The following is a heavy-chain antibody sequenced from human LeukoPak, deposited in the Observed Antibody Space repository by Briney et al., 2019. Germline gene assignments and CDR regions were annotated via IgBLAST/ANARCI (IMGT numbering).Heavy chain of an antibody. CDR3: ARGLDNYGYKFDY. CDR1: GFTFSSYA. V-gene: IGHV3-23*01. Sequence: GGSLRLSCAASGFTFSSYAMSWVRQAPGKGLEWVSGISTSGGNTDYADSVKGRFTISRDNAENSLYLQMNSLRAEDTAVYYCARGLDNYGYKFDYWGQGTLVTVSS. D-gene: IGHD5-18*01. J-gene: IGHJ4*02. CDR2: ISTSGGNT.